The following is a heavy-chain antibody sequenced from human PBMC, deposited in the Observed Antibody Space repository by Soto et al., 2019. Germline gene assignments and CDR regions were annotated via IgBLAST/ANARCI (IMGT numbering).Heavy chain of an antibody. CDR3: VHTTGWPGFDF. V-gene: IGHV3-53*01. Sequence: EVQLVESGGGVIQPGGSLRLSCAASGFTVSSKYMTWVRQAPGKGLEWVSVIYGCGTTYYADSVKGRFTISRDNSKNTLYLQMISLRAEDTAVYYWVHTTGWPGFDFWGQGTLVTVSS. D-gene: IGHD6-19*01. CDR1: GFTVSSKY. J-gene: IGHJ4*02. CDR2: IYGCGTT.